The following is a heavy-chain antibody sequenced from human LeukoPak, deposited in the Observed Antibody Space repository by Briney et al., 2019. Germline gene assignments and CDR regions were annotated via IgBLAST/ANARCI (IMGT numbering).Heavy chain of an antibody. D-gene: IGHD4-23*01. CDR3: ARGNSYDY. CDR2: INHSGST. V-gene: IGHV4-34*01. CDR1: GGSFSGYY. J-gene: IGHJ4*02. Sequence: SETLPFTCAVYGGSFSGYYWSWIRQPPGKGLEWIGEINHSGSTNYNPSLKSRVTISVDTSKNQFSLKLSSVTAADTVVYYCARGNSYDYWGQGTLVTVSS.